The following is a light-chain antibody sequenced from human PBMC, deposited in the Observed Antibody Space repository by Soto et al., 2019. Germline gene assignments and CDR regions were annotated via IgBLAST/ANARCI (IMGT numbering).Light chain of an antibody. Sequence: SVLTQPPSASGTPGQRVTISCSGSSSNIGSNTVNWYQQLPGTAPKLLIYSNNQRPSGVPDRFSGSKSGTSASLAISGLQSEDEADYYCAAWDYSLNRYVVGNGTKVTVL. CDR3: AAWDYSLNRYV. CDR1: SSNIGSNT. CDR2: SNN. V-gene: IGLV1-44*01. J-gene: IGLJ1*01.